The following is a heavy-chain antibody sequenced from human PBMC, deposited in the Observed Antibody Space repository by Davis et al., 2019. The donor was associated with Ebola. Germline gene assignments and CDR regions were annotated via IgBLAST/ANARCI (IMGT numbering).Heavy chain of an antibody. CDR1: GFTFSSYA. CDR2: ISSSSSYI. V-gene: IGHV3-21*01. J-gene: IGHJ4*02. Sequence: GGSLRLSCAASGFTFSSYAMSWVRQAPGKGLEWVSSISSSSSYIYYADSVKGRFTISRDNAKKSLYLQMNSLRAEDTAVYYCARERAAAYFDYWGQGTLVTVSS. CDR3: ARERAAAYFDY. D-gene: IGHD6-13*01.